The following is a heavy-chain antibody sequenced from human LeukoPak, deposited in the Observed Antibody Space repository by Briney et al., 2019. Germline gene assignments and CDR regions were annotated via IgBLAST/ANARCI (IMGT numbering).Heavy chain of an antibody. CDR2: ISGRSDNT. V-gene: IGHV3-23*01. CDR3: AKWEDYDVLTGYYVSDF. Sequence: GGSLRLSCAASGFIFSNYAMYWVRQAPGKGLEWVSAISGRSDNTYYADSVKGRFTLSRDSSKNTLYLQMNSLRADDTAVYYCAKWEDYDVLTGYYVSDFWGQGTLVTVSS. J-gene: IGHJ4*02. D-gene: IGHD3-9*01. CDR1: GFIFSNYA.